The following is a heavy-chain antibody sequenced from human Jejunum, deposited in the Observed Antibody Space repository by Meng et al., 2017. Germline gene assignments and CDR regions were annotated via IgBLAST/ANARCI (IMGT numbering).Heavy chain of an antibody. J-gene: IGHJ4*02. V-gene: IGHV3-23*01. CDR3: FWERG. CDR1: GLTFSSYA. D-gene: IGHD3-16*01. Sequence: EGELLDAGGGLVQPGGSLRLSCAASGLTFSSYAMTWVRQAPGKGLEWVSGISGRRDSTYYADSVKGRFTVTRDNAKNTVYLQMNSLRAEDTGVYYCFWERGWGQGTLVTVSS. CDR2: ISGRRDST.